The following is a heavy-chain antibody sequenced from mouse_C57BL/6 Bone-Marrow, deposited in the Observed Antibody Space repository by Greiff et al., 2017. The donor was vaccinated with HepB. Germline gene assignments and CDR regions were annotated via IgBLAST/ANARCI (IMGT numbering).Heavy chain of an antibody. CDR3: ARPDLLLRSVAY. CDR2: ISNGGGST. V-gene: IGHV5-12*01. CDR1: GFTFSDYY. Sequence: EVMLVESGGGLVQPGGSLKLSCAASGFTFSDYYMYWVRQTPEKRLEWVAYISNGGGSTYYPDTVKGRFTISRDNAKNTLYLQMSRLKSEDTAMYYCARPDLLLRSVAYWGQGTLVTVSA. D-gene: IGHD1-1*01. J-gene: IGHJ3*01.